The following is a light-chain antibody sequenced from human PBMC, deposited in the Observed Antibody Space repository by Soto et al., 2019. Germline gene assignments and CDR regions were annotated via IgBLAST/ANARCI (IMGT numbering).Light chain of an antibody. Sequence: SVLTQPRSVSVSPGQSVTIPCTGTSSDVGGYNYVSWFQQYPGKVPKLMIYDVTERPSGVPDRFPGSKSGNTASLTISGLQAEDEADYFCCSYAGGYIFVYGTSTKVTV. CDR2: DVT. CDR1: SSDVGGYNY. CDR3: CSYAGGYIFV. J-gene: IGLJ1*01. V-gene: IGLV2-11*01.